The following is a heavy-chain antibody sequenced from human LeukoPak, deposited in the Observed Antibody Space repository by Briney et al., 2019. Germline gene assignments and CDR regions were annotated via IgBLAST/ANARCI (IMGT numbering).Heavy chain of an antibody. CDR2: TYSNGRT. J-gene: IGHJ6*03. D-gene: IGHD3-10*01. Sequence: GGSLRLSCAASGFTVSSNYMSWVRQAPGKGLEWVSGTYSNGRTYYADSVKGRFTISRDISKNTLYLQMNSLRAEDTAVYYCARVLSGRGSLYDYYYYMDVWGKGTTVTISS. CDR3: ARVLSGRGSLYDYYYYMDV. CDR1: GFTVSSNY. V-gene: IGHV3-53*01.